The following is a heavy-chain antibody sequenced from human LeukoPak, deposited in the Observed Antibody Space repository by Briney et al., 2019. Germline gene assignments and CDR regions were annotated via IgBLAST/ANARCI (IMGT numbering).Heavy chain of an antibody. V-gene: IGHV1-2*02. CDR3: GRYRRGSSAY. CDR2: INPNSGGT. D-gene: IGHD6-6*01. CDR1: GYTFTGYY. Sequence: GASVKVSCKASGYTFTGYYMHSVRQAPGQGLEWMGWINPNSGGTNYAQKFLGRVTMNRDTSISTAYIELSSQRSDDSAGYYCGRYRRGSSAYWGQGTLVTVSS. J-gene: IGHJ4*02.